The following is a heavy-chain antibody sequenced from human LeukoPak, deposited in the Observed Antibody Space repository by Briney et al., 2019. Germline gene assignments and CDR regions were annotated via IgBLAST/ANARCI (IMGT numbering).Heavy chain of an antibody. V-gene: IGHV1-2*02. CDR1: GYTFTSYG. Sequence: ASVKVSCKASGYTFTSYGISWVRQAPGQGLEWMGWINPNSGGTNYAQKFQGRVTLTGDTSISTAYMELSRLRSDDTAVYYCARLMAPIGKRSTPFDYWGQGTLVTVSS. CDR3: ARLMAPIGKRSTPFDY. CDR2: INPNSGGT. J-gene: IGHJ4*02. D-gene: IGHD1-1*01.